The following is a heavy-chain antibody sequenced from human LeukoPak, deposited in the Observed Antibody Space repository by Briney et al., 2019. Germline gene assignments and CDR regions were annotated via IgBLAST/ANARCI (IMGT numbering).Heavy chain of an antibody. CDR1: GGTFSSYA. J-gene: IGHJ5*02. V-gene: IGHV1-69*04. CDR3: ARARDGHINNWFDP. Sequence: SVKVSCKASGGTFSSYAISWVRHAPGQGLEWMGRIIPILGIANYAQKFQGRVTITADKSTSTAYMELSSLRSEDTAVYYCARARDGHINNWFDPWGQGTLVTVS. D-gene: IGHD5-24*01. CDR2: IIPILGIA.